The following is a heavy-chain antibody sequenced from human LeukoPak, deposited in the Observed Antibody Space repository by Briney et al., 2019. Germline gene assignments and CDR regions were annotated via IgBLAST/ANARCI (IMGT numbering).Heavy chain of an antibody. J-gene: IGHJ5*02. CDR3: ARKSSGWYLKWFDP. CDR1: GGSFSGYY. V-gene: IGHV4-34*01. D-gene: IGHD6-19*01. CDR2: INHSGST. Sequence: SETLSLTCAVYGGSFSGYYWSWIRQPPGKGLEWLGEINHSGSTNYNPSLKSRVTISVDTSKNQFSLKLSSVTAADTAVYYCARKSSGWYLKWFDPWGQGTLVTVSS.